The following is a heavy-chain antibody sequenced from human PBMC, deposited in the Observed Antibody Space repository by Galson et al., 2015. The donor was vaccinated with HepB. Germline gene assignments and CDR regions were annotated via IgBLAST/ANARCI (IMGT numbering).Heavy chain of an antibody. J-gene: IGHJ6*02. Sequence: SVKVSCKASGGTFSSYAISWVRQAPGQGLEWMGRIIPILGIANHAQKFQGRVTITADKSTSTAYMELSSLRSEDTAVYYCARASVGYCSGGSCYSELDYYYGMDVWGQGTTVTISS. D-gene: IGHD2-15*01. CDR2: IIPILGIA. CDR3: ARASVGYCSGGSCYSELDYYYGMDV. CDR1: GGTFSSYA. V-gene: IGHV1-69*04.